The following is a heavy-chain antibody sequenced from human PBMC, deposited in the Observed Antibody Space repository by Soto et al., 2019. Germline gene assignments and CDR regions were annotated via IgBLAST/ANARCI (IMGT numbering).Heavy chain of an antibody. CDR2: IIPIFGTA. D-gene: IGHD1-1*01. CDR3: ARSREGGWNGFDI. V-gene: IGHV1-69*05. Sequence: SVKVSCKASGGTFSSYAISWVRQAPGQGLEWMGGIIPIFGTANYAQKFQGRFTISRDNSKNTLYLQMNSLRVEDTAVHYCARSREGGWNGFDIWGRGTMVTVSS. CDR1: GGTFSSYA. J-gene: IGHJ3*02.